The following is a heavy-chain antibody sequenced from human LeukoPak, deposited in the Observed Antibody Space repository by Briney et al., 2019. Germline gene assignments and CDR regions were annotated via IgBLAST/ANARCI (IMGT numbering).Heavy chain of an antibody. V-gene: IGHV1-2*02. Sequence: GASVKVSCKASGYTFTGYYMHWVRQAPGQGLEWMGWINPNSGGTSYAQKFQGRVTMTRDTSISTAYMELSRLRSDDTAVYYCARDFLVGATTFYFDYWGQGTLVAVSS. CDR2: INPNSGGT. D-gene: IGHD1-26*01. CDR3: ARDFLVGATTFYFDY. CDR1: GYTFTGYY. J-gene: IGHJ4*02.